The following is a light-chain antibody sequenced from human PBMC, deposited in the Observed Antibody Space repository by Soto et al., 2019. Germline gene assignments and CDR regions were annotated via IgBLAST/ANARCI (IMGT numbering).Light chain of an antibody. CDR1: SSDVGTYTL. Sequence: GLAQPASVSGPPGPSITISCTGTSSDVGTYTLVSWYQQHPGKAQKLVIYEVNKRPAGLSRRFSGYKSGDTASLTISGLQAEDEADDYCSSYAGAITFYVFGTGSKVTPL. V-gene: IGLV2-23*02. CDR3: SSYAGAITFYV. J-gene: IGLJ1*01. CDR2: EVN.